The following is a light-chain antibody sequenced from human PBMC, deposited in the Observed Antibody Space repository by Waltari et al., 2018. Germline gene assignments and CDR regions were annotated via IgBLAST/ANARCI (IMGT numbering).Light chain of an antibody. Sequence: QSALTQPPSMSGSPGQSLTISCTGTSGALGSYNSVSWYQQSPGTAPKRIIYAVTNRPSGVPDRFSASKSGNTTSLTISGLQAEDEADYYCSSGTIDSTLVFGTGTKLTVL. V-gene: IGLV2-18*02. J-gene: IGLJ2*01. CDR1: SGALGSYNS. CDR3: SSGTIDSTLV. CDR2: AVT.